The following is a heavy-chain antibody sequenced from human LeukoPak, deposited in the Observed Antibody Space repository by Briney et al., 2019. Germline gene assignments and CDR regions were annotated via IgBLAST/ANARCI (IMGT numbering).Heavy chain of an antibody. J-gene: IGHJ4*02. V-gene: IGHV4-34*01. CDR2: INHSGST. Sequence: SETLSLTCAVYGGSFSGYYWSWIRQPPGKGLEWIGEINHSGSTNYNPSLKSRVTISVDTSKNQFSLKLSSVTAADTAVYYCARVTEYSSSWYARVYYFDYWGQGTLVTVSS. CDR3: ARVTEYSSSWYARVYYFDY. D-gene: IGHD6-13*01. CDR1: GGSFSGYY.